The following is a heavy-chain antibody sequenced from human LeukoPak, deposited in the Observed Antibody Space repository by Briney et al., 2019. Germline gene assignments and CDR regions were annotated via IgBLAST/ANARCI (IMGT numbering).Heavy chain of an antibody. D-gene: IGHD4-17*01. CDR1: RFTFSSHW. CDR2: IKQDGSEK. V-gene: IGHV3-7*03. CDR3: ARKDGDYGYYYYYGMDV. J-gene: IGHJ6*04. Sequence: GGSLRLSCTASRFTFSSHWMSWVRQAPGKGLEWVANIKQDGSEKYYVDSVKGRFTISRDNAKNSLYLQMNSLRAEDTAVYYCARKDGDYGYYYYYGMDVWGKGTTVTVSS.